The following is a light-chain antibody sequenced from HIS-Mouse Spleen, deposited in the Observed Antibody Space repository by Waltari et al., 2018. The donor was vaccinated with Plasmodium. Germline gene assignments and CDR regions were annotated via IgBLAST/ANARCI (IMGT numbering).Light chain of an antibody. J-gene: IGKJ4*01. V-gene: IGKV3-11*01. CDR2: DAS. CDR3: QQRSNWPPLT. CDR1: QSVSSY. Sequence: EIVLTQSPATLSLSPGERATLSCRASQSVSSYLAWHQQKPGKAPRLLLYDASNRATGIPARFSGSGSGTDFTLTISSLEPEDFAVYYCQQRSNWPPLTFGGGTKVEIK.